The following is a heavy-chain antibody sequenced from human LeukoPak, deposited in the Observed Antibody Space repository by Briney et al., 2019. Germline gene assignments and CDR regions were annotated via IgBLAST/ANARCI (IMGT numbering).Heavy chain of an antibody. CDR1: GFTFSSYA. J-gene: IGHJ6*03. CDR2: ISGSGGST. Sequence: GGSLRLSCAASGFTFSSYAMSWVRQAPGKGLEWVSAISGSGGSTYYADFVKGRFTISRDNSKNTLYLQMNSLRAEDTAVYYCAKVGPPAARPEYYYYYMDVWGKGTTVTVPS. CDR3: AKVGPPAARPEYYYYYMDV. V-gene: IGHV3-23*01. D-gene: IGHD6-6*01.